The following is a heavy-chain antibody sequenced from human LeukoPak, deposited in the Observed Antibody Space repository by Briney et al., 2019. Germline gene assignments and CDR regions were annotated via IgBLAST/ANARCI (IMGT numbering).Heavy chain of an antibody. Sequence: PSETLSLTCTVSGGSISSYYWSWIRQPPGKGLEWIGYIYYSGSANYNPSLKSRVTISVATSKNQFSLRLSSVTAADTAVYYCARVQEGYGSGRRGNYYYYYMDVWGKGTTVTISS. J-gene: IGHJ6*03. D-gene: IGHD3-10*01. CDR2: IYYSGSA. CDR1: GGSISSYY. CDR3: ARVQEGYGSGRRGNYYYYYMDV. V-gene: IGHV4-59*01.